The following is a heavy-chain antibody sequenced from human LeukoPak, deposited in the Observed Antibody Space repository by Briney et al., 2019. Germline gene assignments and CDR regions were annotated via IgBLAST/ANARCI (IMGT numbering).Heavy chain of an antibody. CDR1: GYTFTGYY. V-gene: IGHV1-2*02. J-gene: IGHJ4*02. CDR2: INPNSGGA. D-gene: IGHD5-12*01. CDR3: AKDGTGYGDYDLGY. Sequence: GASVKVSCKASGYTFTGYYMHWVRQAPGQGLEWMGWINPNSGGANYAQNFQGRVTMTRDTSISTAYMELSSLKSDDTAVYYCAKDGTGYGDYDLGYWGQGTLVTVSS.